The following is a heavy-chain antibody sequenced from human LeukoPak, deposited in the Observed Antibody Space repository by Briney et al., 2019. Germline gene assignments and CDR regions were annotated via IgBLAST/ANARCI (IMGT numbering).Heavy chain of an antibody. CDR3: ARGSKTCDGSGYYHDS. Sequence: SETLSLTCTVSGGSLSSGSYYWSWIRQPAGKGLEWIGRIYTSGSTDYNPSLKSRVTMSVDTSKNQFSLNLYSVTPADTAMYYCARGSKTCDGSGYYHDSWGQGTLVTVSS. J-gene: IGHJ4*02. CDR1: GGSLSSGSYY. D-gene: IGHD3-22*01. CDR2: IYTSGST. V-gene: IGHV4-61*02.